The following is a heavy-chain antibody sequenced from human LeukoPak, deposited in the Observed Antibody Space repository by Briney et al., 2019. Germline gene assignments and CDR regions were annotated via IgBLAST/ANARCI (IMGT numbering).Heavy chain of an antibody. CDR1: GGSISSSNYD. D-gene: IGHD6-19*01. V-gene: IGHV4-39*01. CDR2: IYYSGRT. Sequence: ASETLSLTCTVAGGSISSSNYDWGWIRQPPGKGLEWIGNIYYSGRTNYNPSLKSRVTMSVDTSKNQFSLELSSVTATDTAVYYCARAVVGLHFDYWGQGILVTASS. J-gene: IGHJ4*02. CDR3: ARAVVGLHFDY.